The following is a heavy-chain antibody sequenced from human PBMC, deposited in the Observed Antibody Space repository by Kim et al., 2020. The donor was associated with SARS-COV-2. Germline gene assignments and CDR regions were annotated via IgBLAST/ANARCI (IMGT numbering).Heavy chain of an antibody. CDR1: GFTFSSYG. CDR2: ISYDGSNK. Sequence: GGSLRLSCAASGFTFSSYGMHWVRQAPGKGLEWVAVISYDGSNKYYADSVKGRFTISRDNSKNTLYLQMNSLRAEDTAVYYCAKEDSDIVVVPAAMAFDYWGQGTLVTVSS. D-gene: IGHD2-2*01. V-gene: IGHV3-30*18. CDR3: AKEDSDIVVVPAAMAFDY. J-gene: IGHJ4*02.